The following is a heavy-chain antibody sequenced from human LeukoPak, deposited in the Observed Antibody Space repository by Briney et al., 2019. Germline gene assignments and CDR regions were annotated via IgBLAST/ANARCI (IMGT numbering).Heavy chain of an antibody. J-gene: IGHJ5*02. D-gene: IGHD2-2*01. CDR2: IDPSDSYT. CDR1: GYSFTSYW. V-gene: IGHV5-10-1*01. Sequence: GESLRIFCKASGYSFTSYWISWVHQMPGEGLEWMGRIDPSDSYTNYSPSFQGHVTISADKSINTAYLQWSSLKASDTAMYYCARHAFRESPIDNWFDPWGQGTLVTVSS. CDR3: ARHAFRESPIDNWFDP.